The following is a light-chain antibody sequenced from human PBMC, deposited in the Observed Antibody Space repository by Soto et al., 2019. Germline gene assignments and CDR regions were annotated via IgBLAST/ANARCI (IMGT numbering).Light chain of an antibody. Sequence: EIVLTQSPATLSLSPGERATLSCRASQSVNTYLAWYQQKPGQAPRLLIYDASNRATGIPARFSGSGSGTDFTLTISSLESEDSAVYYCQQRSYWPPYTFGQGTKVDNK. V-gene: IGKV3-11*01. CDR3: QQRSYWPPYT. CDR1: QSVNTY. CDR2: DAS. J-gene: IGKJ2*01.